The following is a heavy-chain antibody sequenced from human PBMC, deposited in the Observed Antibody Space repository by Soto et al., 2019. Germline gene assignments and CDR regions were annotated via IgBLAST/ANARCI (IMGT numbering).Heavy chain of an antibody. CDR1: VVSFSGYY. J-gene: IGHJ5*02. CDR2: VSHSGRV. V-gene: IGHV4-34*01. CDR3: ARVVSSAYRGFDP. D-gene: IGHD3-22*01. Sequence: PSETLSLTCGFYVVSFSGYYWSWIRQAPGKGLEWIGEVSHSGRVNANPSLKSRLTISADTSKKQFSLKLISVTAADTAVYYCARVVSSAYRGFDPWGLGTLVTVSS.